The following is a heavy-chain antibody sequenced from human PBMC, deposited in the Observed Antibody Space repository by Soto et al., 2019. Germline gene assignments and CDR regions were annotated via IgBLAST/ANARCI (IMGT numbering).Heavy chain of an antibody. Sequence: QVQLQESGPRLVEASQTLSLTCTVSNASITSSGYYWSWVRQPPGKRLEWIGYIYPSGSAFDSPSLQSRLTMSVDTSKTQFSLTLRSVTAADTAVYHCARMSGTYYVPDYWGQGTLVTVSS. J-gene: IGHJ4*02. CDR3: ARMSGTYYVPDY. V-gene: IGHV4-31*03. D-gene: IGHD1-26*01. CDR2: IYPSGSA. CDR1: NASITSSGYY.